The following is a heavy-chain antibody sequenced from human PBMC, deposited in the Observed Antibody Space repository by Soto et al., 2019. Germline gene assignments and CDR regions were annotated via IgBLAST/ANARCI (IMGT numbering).Heavy chain of an antibody. Sequence: GASVKVSCKASGYTFTSYAMHWVRQAPGQRLEWMGWINAGNGNTKYSQKFQGRATMTRDTSSSTVYVELSSLRSEDTAVYYCARAYRWEDAFDIWGPGTMVTVSS. CDR1: GYTFTSYA. D-gene: IGHD1-26*01. J-gene: IGHJ3*02. CDR2: INAGNGNT. CDR3: ARAYRWEDAFDI. V-gene: IGHV1-3*01.